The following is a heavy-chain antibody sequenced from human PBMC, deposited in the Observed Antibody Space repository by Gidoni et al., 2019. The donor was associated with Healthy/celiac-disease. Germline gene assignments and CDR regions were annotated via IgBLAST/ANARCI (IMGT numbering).Heavy chain of an antibody. Sequence: QVQLVQSGAEVKKPGASVKVSCKASGYTFTSYDMHWVRQAPGQGLEWMGIIHPSGGSTSYAQKFQGRVTMTRDTSTSTVYMELSSLRSEDTAVYYCARGRRPYSSGWYIYDYWGQGTLVTVSS. J-gene: IGHJ4*02. CDR1: GYTFTSYD. D-gene: IGHD6-19*01. CDR2: IHPSGGST. CDR3: ARGRRPYSSGWYIYDY. V-gene: IGHV1-46*01.